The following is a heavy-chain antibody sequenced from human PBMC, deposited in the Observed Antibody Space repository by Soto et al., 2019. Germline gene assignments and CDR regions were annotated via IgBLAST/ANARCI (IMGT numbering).Heavy chain of an antibody. CDR3: ARVREMPTVTSYFFDY. CDR2: IYYSGST. J-gene: IGHJ4*02. V-gene: IGHV4-59*01. D-gene: IGHD4-17*01. Sequence: QVQLQESGPGLVKPSETLSLTCTVSGGSISNYYWSWIRQPPGKGLEWIGYIYYSGSTNYHPSLKRRFTISVDTAKNQSSMKLSSVTAADTAVYYCARVREMPTVTSYFFDYWGQGTLVTVSS. CDR1: GGSISNYY.